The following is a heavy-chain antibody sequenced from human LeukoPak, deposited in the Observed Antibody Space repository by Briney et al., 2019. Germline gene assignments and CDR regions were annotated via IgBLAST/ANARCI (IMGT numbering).Heavy chain of an antibody. D-gene: IGHD6-6*01. Sequence: VGSLRLSCAASGFTFSAYYMTWIRQAPGKGLEWVSYISSGASTIYYADSVKGRFTISRDNAKNSLYLQINSLRVEDTAVYYCAREGHSSSSDYWGQGTLVTVSS. CDR3: AREGHSSSSDY. J-gene: IGHJ4*02. CDR1: GFTFSAYY. CDR2: ISSGASTI. V-gene: IGHV3-11*04.